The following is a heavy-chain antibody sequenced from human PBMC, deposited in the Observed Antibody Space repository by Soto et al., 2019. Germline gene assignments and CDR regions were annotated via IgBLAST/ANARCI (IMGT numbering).Heavy chain of an antibody. D-gene: IGHD6-19*01. J-gene: IGHJ4*02. CDR1: GGSISSSSYY. CDR2: IYYNRST. CDR3: ARLMGIAVAGALR. V-gene: IGHV4-39*01. Sequence: SETLSLTCTVSGGSISSSSYYWVWIRQPPGNGRERIGGIYYNRSTYYNPSLKTRVTISVDTSKNQFSLKLSSVTGADTAVYYCARLMGIAVAGALRWGQGTLVTISS.